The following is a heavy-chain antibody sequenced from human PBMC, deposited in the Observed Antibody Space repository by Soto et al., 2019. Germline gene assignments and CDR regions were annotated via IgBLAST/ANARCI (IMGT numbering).Heavy chain of an antibody. J-gene: IGHJ6*03. CDR1: GGTFSSYT. D-gene: IGHD2-2*01. CDR3: ARELAADYCSSTSCYPDYYYYYMDV. CDR2: IIPVLGIA. V-gene: IGHV1-69*04. Sequence: SVKVSCKASGGTFSSYTISWVRQAPGQGLEWMGRIIPVLGIANYAQKFQGRVTITADKSTSTAYMELSSLRSEDTAVYYCARELAADYCSSTSCYPDYYYYYMDVWGKGTTVTVSS.